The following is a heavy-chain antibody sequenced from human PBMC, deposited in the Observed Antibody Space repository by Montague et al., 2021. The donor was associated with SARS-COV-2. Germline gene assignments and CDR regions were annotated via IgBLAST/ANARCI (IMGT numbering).Heavy chain of an antibody. CDR1: DGSFGDDH. CDR3: ARGHLSVSMIVVVFTSASYYFDY. D-gene: IGHD3-22*01. Sequence: SETLSLTCGVYDGSFGDDHWSWIRQPPGKGLEWIGDIKQSGSTNYNPSLKSRVTISVDTSRNQFSLKLTSVTAADTAVYFCARGHLSVSMIVVVFTSASYYFDYWGQGALVTVSS. J-gene: IGHJ4*02. V-gene: IGHV4-34*01. CDR2: IKQSGST.